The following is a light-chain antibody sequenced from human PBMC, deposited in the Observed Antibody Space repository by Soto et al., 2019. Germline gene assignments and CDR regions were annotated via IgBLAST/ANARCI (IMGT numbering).Light chain of an antibody. Sequence: QSALTQPRSVSGSPGRSVTISCTGASNNVGGYNYVSWYQHHPGKVPQLIIYDVTKRPSGVPDRFSGSKSGNTASLTISGLQVEDEADYYCCSYAGTYTWIFGGGTKLTVL. J-gene: IGLJ2*01. CDR2: DVT. V-gene: IGLV2-11*01. CDR1: SNNVGGYNY. CDR3: CSYAGTYTWI.